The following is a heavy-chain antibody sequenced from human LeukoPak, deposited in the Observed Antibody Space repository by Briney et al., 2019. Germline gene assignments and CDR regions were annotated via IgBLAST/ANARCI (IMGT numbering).Heavy chain of an antibody. V-gene: IGHV3-30*03. CDR2: ISYDGSNK. J-gene: IGHJ4*02. D-gene: IGHD2-15*01. CDR1: GFTFSSYG. Sequence: GGSLRLSCAASGFTFSSYGMHWVRQAPGKGLEWVAVISYDGSNKYYAESVRGRFTISRDNSKNTLYLQMNSLRAEDTAVYYCARGGPRGVANFDYWGQGTLVTVSS. CDR3: ARGGPRGVANFDY.